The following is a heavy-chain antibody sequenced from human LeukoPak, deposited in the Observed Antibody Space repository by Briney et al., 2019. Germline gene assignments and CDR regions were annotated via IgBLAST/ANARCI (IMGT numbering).Heavy chain of an antibody. J-gene: IGHJ3*02. CDR3: ARGVVTAHDAFDI. D-gene: IGHD2-21*02. CDR1: GFTFSSYA. Sequence: PGGSLRLSCAASGFTFSSYAMHWVRQAPGKGLEWVAVISYDGSNKYYADSVKGRFTISRDNSKNTLYLQMNSLRAEDTAVYYCARGVVTAHDAFDIWGQGTMVTVSS. CDR2: ISYDGSNK. V-gene: IGHV3-30*14.